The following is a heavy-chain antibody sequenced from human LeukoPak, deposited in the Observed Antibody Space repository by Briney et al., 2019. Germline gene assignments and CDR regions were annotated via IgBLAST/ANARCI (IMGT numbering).Heavy chain of an antibody. D-gene: IGHD2-2*01. V-gene: IGHV3-23*01. CDR1: GFTFSSYA. CDR3: AKPTRGYCSSTSCPMGGNYFDY. J-gene: IGHJ4*02. Sequence: PGGSLRLSCAASGFTFSSYAMSWVRQAPGKGLEWVSAISGSGGSTYYADSVKGRFTISRGNSKNTLYLQMNSLRAEDTAVYYCAKPTRGYCSSTSCPMGGNYFDYWGQGTLVTVSS. CDR2: ISGSGGST.